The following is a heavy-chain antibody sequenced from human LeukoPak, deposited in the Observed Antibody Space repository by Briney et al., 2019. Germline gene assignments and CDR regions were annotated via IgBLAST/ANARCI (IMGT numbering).Heavy chain of an antibody. J-gene: IGHJ4*02. D-gene: IGHD6-19*01. CDR1: GASLSTSPYY. CDR3: ARLRQWLVLMYFDY. V-gene: IGHV4-39*01. CDR2: IYYSGST. Sequence: SETLSLTCSVSGASLSTSPYYWGWIRQPPGKGLEWIGSIYYSGSTYYNPSLKSRVTISVDTSKNQFSLKLSSVTAADTAVYYCARLRQWLVLMYFDYWGQGTLVTVSS.